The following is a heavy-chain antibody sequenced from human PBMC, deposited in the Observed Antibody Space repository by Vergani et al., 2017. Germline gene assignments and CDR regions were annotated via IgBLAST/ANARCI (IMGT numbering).Heavy chain of an antibody. D-gene: IGHD3-3*01. V-gene: IGHV4-61*02. Sequence: QVQLQESGPGLVKPSQTLSLTCTVFGGSISSGSYYWSWIRQPAGKGLEWIGRIYTSGSTNYNPSLKSRVTISVDTSKNQFSLKLRSVTAADTAVYYCARLDPSSGDYYFDYWGQGTLVTVSS. J-gene: IGHJ4*02. CDR1: GGSISSGSYY. CDR3: ARLDPSSGDYYFDY. CDR2: IYTSGST.